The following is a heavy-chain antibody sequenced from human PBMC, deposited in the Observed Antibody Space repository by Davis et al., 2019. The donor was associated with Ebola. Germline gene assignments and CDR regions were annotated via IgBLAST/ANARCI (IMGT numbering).Heavy chain of an antibody. CDR3: ARVWGYGDYVSDY. V-gene: IGHV1-18*04. CDR2: ISAYNGNT. D-gene: IGHD4-17*01. J-gene: IGHJ4*02. CDR1: GYTFTYRY. Sequence: AASVKVSCKASGYTFTYRYLHWVRQAPGQGLEWMGWISAYNGNTNYAQKLQGRVTMTTDTSTSTAYMELRRLRSDDTAVYYCARVWGYGDYVSDYWGQGTLVTVSS.